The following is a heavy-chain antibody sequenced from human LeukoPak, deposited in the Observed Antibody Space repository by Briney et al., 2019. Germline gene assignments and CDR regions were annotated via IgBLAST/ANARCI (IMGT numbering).Heavy chain of an antibody. CDR3: ARRRTTRTTGYFDY. Sequence: PSETLSLTCTISRGSISTYYWSWIRQPPGKGLEWIGDISTGGSTNYNPSLKSRVTISVDTSKNQFSLNLSSVTAADTAVYYCARRRTTRTTGYFDYWGQGSLVTVSS. CDR1: RGSISTYY. V-gene: IGHV4-4*09. CDR2: ISTGGST. D-gene: IGHD1-1*01. J-gene: IGHJ4*02.